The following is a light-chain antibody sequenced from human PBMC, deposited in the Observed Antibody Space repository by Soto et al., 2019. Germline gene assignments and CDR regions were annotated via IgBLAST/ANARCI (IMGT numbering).Light chain of an antibody. CDR3: CSYAGSYTHYV. CDR2: AVT. J-gene: IGLJ1*01. Sequence: QLVLTQPRSVSGSPGQSVTISCTGTSSDVGGYNYVSWYQQYPGKAPKVMIYAVTKRPSGVPDRISGSKSGNTASLTISGLQAEDEADYYCCSYAGSYTHYVFGTGTKLTVL. CDR1: SSDVGGYNY. V-gene: IGLV2-11*01.